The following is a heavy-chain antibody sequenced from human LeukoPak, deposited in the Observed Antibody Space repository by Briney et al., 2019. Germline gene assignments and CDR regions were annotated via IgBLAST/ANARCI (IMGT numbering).Heavy chain of an antibody. CDR1: GFTFSSYG. CDR3: AKDRTGYSSSWYRFDY. Sequence: PGGPLRLSCAASGFTFSSYGMHWVRQAPDKGLEWVAVIWYDGSNKYYADSVKGRFTISRDNSKNTLYLQMNSLRAEDTAVYYCAKDRTGYSSSWYRFDYWGQGTLVTVSS. CDR2: IWYDGSNK. J-gene: IGHJ4*02. V-gene: IGHV3-33*06. D-gene: IGHD6-13*01.